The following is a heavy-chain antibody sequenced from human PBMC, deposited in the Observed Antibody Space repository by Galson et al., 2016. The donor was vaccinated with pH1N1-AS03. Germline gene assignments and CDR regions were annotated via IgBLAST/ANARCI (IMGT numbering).Heavy chain of an antibody. J-gene: IGHJ3*02. Sequence: ETLSLTCTVSGGSMDSHYWSWIRQSPGKGLEWIACIHSGGTPNYNPSLKSRLIVSLDTSKNQLSLKLSSVTAADTAVYYCARPRRDGYNFDAFDIWGQGTMVTVSS. V-gene: IGHV4-59*11. CDR3: ARPRRDGYNFDAFDI. CDR1: GGSMDSHY. D-gene: IGHD5-24*01. CDR2: IHSGGTP.